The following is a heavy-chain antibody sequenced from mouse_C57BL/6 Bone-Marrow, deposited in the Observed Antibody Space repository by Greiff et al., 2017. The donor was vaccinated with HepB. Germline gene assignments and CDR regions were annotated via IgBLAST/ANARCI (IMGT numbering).Heavy chain of an antibody. CDR3: ARAYGGSSAWFAY. CDR2: ISNGGGST. CDR1: GFTFSDYY. D-gene: IGHD1-1*01. Sequence: EVMLVESGGGLVQPGGSLKLSCAASGFTFSDYYMYWVRQTPEKRLEWVAYISNGGGSTYYPDTVKGRFTISRDNAKNTLYLQMSRLKSEDTAMYYCARAYGGSSAWFAYWGQGTLVTVSA. J-gene: IGHJ3*01. V-gene: IGHV5-12*01.